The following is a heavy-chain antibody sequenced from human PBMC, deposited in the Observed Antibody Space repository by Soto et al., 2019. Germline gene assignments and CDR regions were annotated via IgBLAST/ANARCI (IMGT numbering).Heavy chain of an antibody. CDR2: ISGSGGST. CDR3: AKDLAAAGTRPWFDP. Sequence: GGSLRLSCAASGFTFSSYAMSWVRQAPGKGLEWVSAISGSGGSTYYADSVKGRFTISRDNSKNTLYLQMNSLRAEDTAVYYYAKDLAAAGTRPWFDPWGQGTLVTVSS. V-gene: IGHV3-23*01. J-gene: IGHJ5*02. CDR1: GFTFSSYA. D-gene: IGHD6-13*01.